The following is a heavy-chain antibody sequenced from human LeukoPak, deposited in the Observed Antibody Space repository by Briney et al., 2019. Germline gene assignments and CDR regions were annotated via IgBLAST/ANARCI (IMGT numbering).Heavy chain of an antibody. CDR3: ARAYYDSSGYYNYYMDV. CDR1: GGSISSYY. CDR2: IYTSGST. Sequence: SETLSLTCTVSGGSISSYYWSWIRQPAGKGLEWIGRIYTSGSTNYNPSLKSRFTISVDTSKNQFSLKLSSVTAADTAVYYCARAYYDSSGYYNYYMDVWGKGTTVTVSS. V-gene: IGHV4-4*07. J-gene: IGHJ6*03. D-gene: IGHD3-22*01.